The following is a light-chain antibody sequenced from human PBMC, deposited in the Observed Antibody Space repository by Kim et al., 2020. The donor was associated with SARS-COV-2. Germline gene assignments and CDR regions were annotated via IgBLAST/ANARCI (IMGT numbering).Light chain of an antibody. V-gene: IGLV1-44*01. CDR3: ATWDDSLNGWV. J-gene: IGLJ3*02. CDR2: TNS. CDR1: SSNIGNNP. Sequence: GQKVTIPCSGGSSNIGNNPVSWNQQLPGTAPKLLISTNSHRPSGVPDRISASKSGNSASLAISGLQSEDEADYYCATWDDSLNGWVFGGGTKLTVL.